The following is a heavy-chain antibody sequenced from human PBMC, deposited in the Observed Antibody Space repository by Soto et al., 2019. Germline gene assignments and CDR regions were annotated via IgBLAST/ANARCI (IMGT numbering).Heavy chain of an antibody. CDR3: AREGGYYGSGSYSVGENYYGMDV. V-gene: IGHV3-30*03. D-gene: IGHD3-10*01. J-gene: IGHJ6*02. CDR1: GFTFSSYG. CDR2: ISYDGSNK. Sequence: QVQLVESGGGVVQPGRSLRLSCAASGFTFSSYGMHWVRQAPGKGLEWVAVISYDGSNKYYADSVKGRFTISRDNSKKTLYLQRNSLRAEDTAVYYCAREGGYYGSGSYSVGENYYGMDVWGQGTTVTVSS.